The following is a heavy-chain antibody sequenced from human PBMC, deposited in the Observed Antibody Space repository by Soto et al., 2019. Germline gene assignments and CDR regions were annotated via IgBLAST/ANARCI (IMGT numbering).Heavy chain of an antibody. CDR1: GGSVSSGSSY. CDR2: IYYSGNT. V-gene: IGHV4-61*01. Sequence: QVQLQESGPGLVRPSETLSLTCTVSGGSVSSGSSYWNWIRQPPGKGLEWIGYIYYSGNTNYNPSPKSRVTTAIDTSKNQFSLRLSSVTAADTAVYYCARDRYCGGDCYYDHYYGMDVWGQGTTVTVSS. J-gene: IGHJ6*02. CDR3: ARDRYCGGDCYYDHYYGMDV. D-gene: IGHD2-21*02.